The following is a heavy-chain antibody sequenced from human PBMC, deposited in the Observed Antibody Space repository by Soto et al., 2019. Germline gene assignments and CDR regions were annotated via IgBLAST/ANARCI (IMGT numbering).Heavy chain of an antibody. J-gene: IGHJ4*02. CDR1: GFTFSSYA. D-gene: IGHD3-3*01. V-gene: IGHV3-23*01. CDR3: AKAIEPYYDFWSGYPQPLDY. Sequence: PGGSLRLSCAASGFTFSSYAMSWVRQAPGKGLEWVSAISGSGGSTYYADSVKGRFTISRDNSKNTLYLQMNSLRAEDTAVYYCAKAIEPYYDFWSGYPQPLDYWGQGTLVTAPQ. CDR2: ISGSGGST.